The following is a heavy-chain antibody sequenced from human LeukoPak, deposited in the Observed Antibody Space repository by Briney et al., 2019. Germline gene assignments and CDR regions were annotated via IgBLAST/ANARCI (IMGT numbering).Heavy chain of an antibody. CDR1: GFTFSSYA. CDR3: ARDRRGYCSSTSCFTDAFDI. CDR2: ISYDGSNK. J-gene: IGHJ3*02. D-gene: IGHD2-2*02. Sequence: PGRSLRLSCAVSGFTFSSYAMHWVRQAPGKGLEWVAVISYDGSNKYYADSVKGRFTISRDNSKNTLYLQMNSLRAEDTAVYYCARDRRGYCSSTSCFTDAFDIWGQGTMVTVSS. V-gene: IGHV3-30*04.